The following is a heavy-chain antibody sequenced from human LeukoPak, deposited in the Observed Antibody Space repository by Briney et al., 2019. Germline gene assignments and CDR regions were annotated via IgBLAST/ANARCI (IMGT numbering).Heavy chain of an antibody. CDR3: ARDSPGDSSSWSDPYMDV. CDR1: GYSISSGYY. V-gene: IGHV4-38-2*02. Sequence: SETLSLTCAVSGYSISSGYYWGWIRQPPGKGLEWIGSIYHSGSTYYNPSLKSRVTISVDTSKNQFSLKLSSVTAADTAVCYCARDSPGDSSSWSDPYMDVWGKGTTVTVSS. J-gene: IGHJ6*03. CDR2: IYHSGST. D-gene: IGHD6-13*01.